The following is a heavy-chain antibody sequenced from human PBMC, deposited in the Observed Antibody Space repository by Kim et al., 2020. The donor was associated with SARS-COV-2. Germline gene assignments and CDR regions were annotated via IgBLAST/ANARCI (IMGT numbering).Heavy chain of an antibody. CDR2: IRDSGGST. CDR1: GFTFNNYA. V-gene: IGHV3-23*01. CDR3: AKVTSGNSGWFEYFQH. J-gene: IGHJ1*01. D-gene: IGHD6-19*01. Sequence: GGSLRLSCAASGFTFNNYAMSWVRQAPGKGLEWVSGIRDSGGSTKYADSVKGRFTISRDNSKNTLYLQMDSLRAENTALYYCAKVTSGNSGWFEYFQHWGQGTLVTVSS.